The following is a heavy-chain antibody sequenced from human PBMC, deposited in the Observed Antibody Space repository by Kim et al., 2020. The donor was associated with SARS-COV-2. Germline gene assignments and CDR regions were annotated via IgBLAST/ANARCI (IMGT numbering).Heavy chain of an antibody. D-gene: IGHD1-26*01. J-gene: IGHJ3*01. CDR3: TRSPGMTLASCDAFDV. V-gene: IGHV3-73*01. Sequence: GGSLRLSCAASGFTFSDSPMHWVRQAPGKGLEWVGRIRSKIYTYATSYAATVQVRFTISRDDSERTAYLQRNSLKTEDPAVYYCTRSPGMTLASCDAFDVWGQGTMVTVSS. CDR2: IRSKIYTYAT. CDR1: GFTFSDSP.